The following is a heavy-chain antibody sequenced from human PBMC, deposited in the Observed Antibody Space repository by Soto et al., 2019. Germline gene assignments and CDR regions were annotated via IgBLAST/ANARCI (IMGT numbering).Heavy chain of an antibody. CDR3: ASGRFGGWYVRYFDY. D-gene: IGHD6-19*01. J-gene: IGHJ4*02. CDR2: INAGNGNT. V-gene: IGHV1-3*01. CDR1: GYTFTSYV. Sequence: GASVKVSCKASGYTFTSYVMHWVRQAPGQRLEWMGWINAGNGNTKYSQKFQGRVTITRDTSASTAYMELSSLRSEDTAVYYCASGRFGGWYVRYFDYWGQGTLVTVSS.